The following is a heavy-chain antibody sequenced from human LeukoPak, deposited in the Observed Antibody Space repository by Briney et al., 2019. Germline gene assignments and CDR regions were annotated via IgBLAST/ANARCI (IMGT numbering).Heavy chain of an antibody. V-gene: IGHV3-30-3*01. CDR3: ARDRGYTYGHPLDY. CDR1: GFTFSSYA. Sequence: PGGSLRLSCAASGFTFSSYAMHWVRQAPGKGLEWVAVISYDGSNKYYADSVKGRFTISRDNSKNTLYLQMNSLRAEDTAVYYCARDRGYTYGHPLDYWGQGTLVTVSS. CDR2: ISYDGSNK. J-gene: IGHJ4*02. D-gene: IGHD5-18*01.